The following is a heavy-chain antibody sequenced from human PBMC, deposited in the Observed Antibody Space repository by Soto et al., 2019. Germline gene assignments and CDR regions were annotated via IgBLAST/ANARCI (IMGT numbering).Heavy chain of an antibody. CDR3: ARDARITMFGVAAPYYYYGMDV. Sequence: PSETLSLTCTVSGGSISNGGYYWSWIRQHPGKGMEWIGYIYYSGSTYYNPSLKSRVSISVDTSKNQFSLKLSSVTAADTAVYYCARDARITMFGVAAPYYYYGMDVWGQGTTVTVSS. D-gene: IGHD3-3*01. V-gene: IGHV4-31*02. J-gene: IGHJ6*02. CDR1: GGSISNGGYY. CDR2: IYYSGST.